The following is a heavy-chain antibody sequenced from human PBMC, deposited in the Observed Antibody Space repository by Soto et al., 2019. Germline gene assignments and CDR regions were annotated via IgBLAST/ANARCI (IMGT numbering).Heavy chain of an antibody. Sequence: SETLSLTCTVSGGSISSDYYHWTWIRQSPERGLEWIGYIHHSGSILYNPSLKSRVTISVDTSKNQFSLNLSSVTAADTAVYFCAIPVYGDAPPDCYGMDVWGQGTTVTVSS. D-gene: IGHD4-17*01. V-gene: IGHV4-30-4*08. CDR2: IHHSGSI. CDR1: GGSISSDYYH. CDR3: AIPVYGDAPPDCYGMDV. J-gene: IGHJ6*02.